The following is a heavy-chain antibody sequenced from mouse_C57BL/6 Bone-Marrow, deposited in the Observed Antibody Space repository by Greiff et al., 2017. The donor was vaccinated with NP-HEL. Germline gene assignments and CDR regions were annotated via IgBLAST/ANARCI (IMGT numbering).Heavy chain of an antibody. CDR1: GYTFTDYE. CDR3: TLNYYGSSYPAWFAY. J-gene: IGHJ3*01. Sequence: QVQLKESGAELVRPGASVTLSCKASGYTFTDYEMHWVKQTPVHGLEWIGAIDPETGGTAYNQKFKGKAILTADKSSSTAYMELRSLTSEDSAVYYCTLNYYGSSYPAWFAYWGQGTLVTVSA. V-gene: IGHV1-15*01. CDR2: IDPETGGT. D-gene: IGHD1-1*01.